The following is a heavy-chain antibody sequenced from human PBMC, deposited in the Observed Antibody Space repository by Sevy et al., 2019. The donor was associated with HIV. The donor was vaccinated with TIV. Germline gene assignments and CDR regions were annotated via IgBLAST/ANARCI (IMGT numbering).Heavy chain of an antibody. J-gene: IGHJ6*02. CDR1: GGSMSGYY. D-gene: IGHD2-15*01. CDR3: ATCSPDYYYGMDV. V-gene: IGHV4-59*01. Sequence: SETLSLTCTVSGGSMSGYYLTWIRQPPGKGLEWIGYFYYSRTTNYNPSLKSRVTISVDRSKNQFSVKLNSVTAADTAVYYCATCSPDYYYGMDVWGQGTTVTVSS. CDR2: FYYSRTT.